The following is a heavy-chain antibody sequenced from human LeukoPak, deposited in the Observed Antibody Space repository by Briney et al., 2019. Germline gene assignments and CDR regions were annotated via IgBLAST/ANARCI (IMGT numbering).Heavy chain of an antibody. D-gene: IGHD1-26*01. CDR2: INHSGST. CDR1: GGFFSGYY. Sequence: SETLSLTCAVYGGFFSGYYWSWIRQPPGKGLEWSGEINHSGSTNYNPSLKSRVTISVDKSKNQFSLKLSSVTAADTAVYYCARGGGSYCYYYYGMDVWGQGTTVTVSS. V-gene: IGHV4-34*01. J-gene: IGHJ6*02. CDR3: ARGGGSYCYYYYGMDV.